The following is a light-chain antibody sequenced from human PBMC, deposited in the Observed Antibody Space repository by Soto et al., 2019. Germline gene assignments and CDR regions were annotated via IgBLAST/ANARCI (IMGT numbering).Light chain of an antibody. V-gene: IGKV1-5*03. CDR3: QQYYSYPWT. Sequence: DIQLTQSPSSLSASVGDRVTITCRASLGISSYLDWYQQKPGKAPNLLIYKASSLESGVPSRFSGSGSGTEFTLTISSLQPDDFATYYCQQYYSYPWTFGQGTKVDIK. J-gene: IGKJ1*01. CDR2: KAS. CDR1: LGISSY.